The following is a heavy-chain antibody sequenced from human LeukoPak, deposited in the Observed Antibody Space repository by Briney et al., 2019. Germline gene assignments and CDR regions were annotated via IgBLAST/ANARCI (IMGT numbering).Heavy chain of an antibody. Sequence: AASVKVSCKASGYTFTGYYMHWVRQAPGQGLEWMGQINPNSGGTNYAQKFQGRVTMTRDTSISTAYMELSRLRSDDTAVYYCARGHYDSSGYYYDGGFDIWGQGTMVTVSS. CDR1: GYTFTGYY. V-gene: IGHV1-2*06. D-gene: IGHD3-22*01. CDR3: ARGHYDSSGYYYDGGFDI. J-gene: IGHJ3*02. CDR2: INPNSGGT.